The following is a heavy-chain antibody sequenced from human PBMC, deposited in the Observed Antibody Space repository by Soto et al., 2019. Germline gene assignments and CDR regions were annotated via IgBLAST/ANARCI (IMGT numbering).Heavy chain of an antibody. CDR2: IYYSGST. D-gene: IGHD1-7*01. CDR3: ARDSWNSYYYYYGMDV. Sequence: SETLSLTCTVSGASIRSYYWSWIRQPPGKGLEWIGYIYYSGSTNYNPSLKSRVTISLDTSKSEVSLKLSSVTAADTAVYHCARDSWNSYYYYYGMDVWGQGTTVTVSS. CDR1: GASIRSYY. J-gene: IGHJ6*02. V-gene: IGHV4-59*01.